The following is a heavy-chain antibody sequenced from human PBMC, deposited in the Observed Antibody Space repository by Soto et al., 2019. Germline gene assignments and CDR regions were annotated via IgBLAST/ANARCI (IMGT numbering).Heavy chain of an antibody. J-gene: IGHJ4*02. CDR2: MSYDGSNK. CDR3: ARDGGAY. Sequence: QVPLVESGGGVVQPGRSLRLSCAASGFTFSSYAMHWVRRAQGKGLEWMAVMSYDGSNKYYADSVKGRFTISRDNSKNTLYLQMNSLRPEDTALYYCARDGGAYWGQGTLVIVSS. V-gene: IGHV3-30-3*01. D-gene: IGHD3-16*01. CDR1: GFTFSSYA.